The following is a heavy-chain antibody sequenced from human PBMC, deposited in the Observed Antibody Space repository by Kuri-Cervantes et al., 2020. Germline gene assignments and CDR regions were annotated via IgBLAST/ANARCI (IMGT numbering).Heavy chain of an antibody. CDR1: GFTFSSYG. V-gene: IGHV3-33*01. Sequence: GGSLRLSCAAPGFTFSSYGMHWVRQAPGKGLEWVAVIWYDGSNKYYADSVKGRFTISRDNSKNTLYLQMNSLRAEDTAVYYCARFIAAAGNPGENWGQGTLVTVSS. CDR2: IWYDGSNK. J-gene: IGHJ4*02. D-gene: IGHD6-13*01. CDR3: ARFIAAAGNPGEN.